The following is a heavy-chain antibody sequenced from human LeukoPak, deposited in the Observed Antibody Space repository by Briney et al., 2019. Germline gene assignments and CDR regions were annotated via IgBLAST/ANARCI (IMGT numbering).Heavy chain of an antibody. D-gene: IGHD6-19*01. CDR3: ARAWQWLPLDS. J-gene: IGHJ4*02. CDR2: IHTSGST. Sequence: KPSETLSLTCTVSGGSISSYYWSWIRQPAGKGLEWNGRIHTSGSTNYNPSLKSRVTMSVDTSKNQFSLKVTSVTAADAAVYYCARAWQWLPLDSWGQGTLVTVSS. CDR1: GGSISSYY. V-gene: IGHV4-4*07.